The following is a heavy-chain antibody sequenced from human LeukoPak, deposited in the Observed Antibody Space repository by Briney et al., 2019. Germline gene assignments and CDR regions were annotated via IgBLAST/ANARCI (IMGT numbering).Heavy chain of an antibody. CDR1: GGSFSGYY. CDR2: INHSGST. J-gene: IGHJ4*02. V-gene: IGHV4-34*01. D-gene: IGHD5-18*01. Sequence: SETLSLTCAVYGGSFSGYYWSWIRQPPGKGVEWIGEINHSGSTNYNPSLKSGVTISVDTSKNQFSLKLSSVTAADTAVYYCARVYSYGYVNYWGQGTLVTVSS. CDR3: ARVYSYGYVNY.